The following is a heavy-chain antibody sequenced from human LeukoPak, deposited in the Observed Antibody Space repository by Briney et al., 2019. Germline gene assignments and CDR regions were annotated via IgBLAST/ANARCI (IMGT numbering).Heavy chain of an antibody. CDR2: ISSSGSTT. CDR1: GFTFSSYE. Sequence: GGSLRLSCAASGFTFSSYEMNWVRQAPGKGLEWVSYISSSGSTTYYADSVKGRFTISRDNAKNSLYLQMNSLRAEDTAVYYCARVLNDYGDYVIDYWGQGTLVTVSS. D-gene: IGHD4-17*01. J-gene: IGHJ4*02. V-gene: IGHV3-48*03. CDR3: ARVLNDYGDYVIDY.